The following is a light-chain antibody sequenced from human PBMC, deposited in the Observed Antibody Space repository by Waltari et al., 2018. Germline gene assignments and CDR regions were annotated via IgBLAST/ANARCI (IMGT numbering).Light chain of an antibody. CDR1: INNIGSYY. CDR3: STWDYTYNVWV. J-gene: IGLJ3*02. V-gene: IGLV1-44*01. CDR2: GNS. Sequence: QSALTQELPLSGTVGQKVTLSCTGNINNIGSYYVGWYQQISNGAPKTVMFGNSLPSGIPDRFSGSKSGTTAFLIISGLQPVDEGDYYCSTWDYTYNVWVFGGGTKVTVL.